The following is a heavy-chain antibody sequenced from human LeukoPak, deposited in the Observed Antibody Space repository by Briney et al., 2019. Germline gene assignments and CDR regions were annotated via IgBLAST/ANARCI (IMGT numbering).Heavy chain of an antibody. Sequence: GSSVKVSCKASGGTFSSYAISWVRQAPGQGLEWMGGIIPIFGTANYAQKFQGRVTISADESTSTAYMELSSLRSEDTAMYYCARAPTVSVGYCSSSSCQADYWGQGTLVTVSS. CDR1: GGTFSSYA. CDR2: IIPIFGTA. J-gene: IGHJ4*02. CDR3: ARAPTVSVGYCSSSSCQADY. V-gene: IGHV1-69*01. D-gene: IGHD2-2*01.